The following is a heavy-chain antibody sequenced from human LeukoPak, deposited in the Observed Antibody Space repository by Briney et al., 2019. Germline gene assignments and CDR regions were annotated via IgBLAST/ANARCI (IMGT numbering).Heavy chain of an antibody. Sequence: GASVKVSCKTSGYSFTSYGFSWVRQAPVQGPEWMGWISAYNGNTNYAQKLQGRVTMTTDTSTSTAYMELRSLRSDDTAVYYCVRDSSTGWYSSYYHFMDVWGKGTTVTISS. CDR1: GYSFTSYG. J-gene: IGHJ6*03. CDR2: ISAYNGNT. D-gene: IGHD6-19*01. V-gene: IGHV1-18*01. CDR3: VRDSSTGWYSSYYHFMDV.